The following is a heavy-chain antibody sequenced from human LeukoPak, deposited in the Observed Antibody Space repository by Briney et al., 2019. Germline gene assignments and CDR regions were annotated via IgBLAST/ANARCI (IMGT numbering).Heavy chain of an antibody. J-gene: IGHJ4*02. CDR3: ASLVEMATIRYY. Sequence: SETLSLTCAVYGGSFSAYYWSWIRQPPGKGLEWIGEIHHSGSTNYNPSLKSRVTISVDKSKNQFSLKLSSVTAADTAVYYCASLVEMATIRYYWGQGTLVTVSS. CDR2: IHHSGST. D-gene: IGHD5-24*01. CDR1: GGSFSAYY. V-gene: IGHV4-34*01.